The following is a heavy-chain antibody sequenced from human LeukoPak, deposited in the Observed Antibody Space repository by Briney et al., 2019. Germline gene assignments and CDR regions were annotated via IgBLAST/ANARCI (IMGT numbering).Heavy chain of an antibody. CDR2: ISGSGGST. CDR3: AKGSDRHDY. J-gene: IGHJ4*02. CDR1: GFTFSSYA. D-gene: IGHD1-14*01. V-gene: IGHV3-23*01. Sequence: GGSLRLXCAASGFTFSSYAMSWVRRAPGKGLEWVSAISGSGGSTYYADSEKGRFTISRDNSKNTLYLQMNSLRAEDTAVYYCAKGSDRHDYWGQGTLVTVSS.